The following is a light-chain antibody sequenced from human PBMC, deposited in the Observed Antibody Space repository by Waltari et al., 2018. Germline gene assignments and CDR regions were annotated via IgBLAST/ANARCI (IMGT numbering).Light chain of an antibody. CDR3: QQAKGFPLT. V-gene: IGKV1-12*01. CDR2: SAS. J-gene: IGKJ4*01. CDR1: QDISNW. Sequence: DIQMTQSPSTVSASVGDRITITCRASQDISNWLAWFQQKPGRAPNLLIYSASRLQSGVPSRFSGSGSGTEFTLTISSLQPEDFATYFCQQAKGFPLTFGGGTRVDLK.